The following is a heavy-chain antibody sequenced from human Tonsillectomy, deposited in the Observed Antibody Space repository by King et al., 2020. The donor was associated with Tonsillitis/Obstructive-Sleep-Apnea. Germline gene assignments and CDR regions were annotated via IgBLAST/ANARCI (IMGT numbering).Heavy chain of an antibody. CDR1: GNTFTSYY. V-gene: IGHV1-46*01. D-gene: IGHD3-16*01. CDR2: INPSGGST. CDR3: ARDRPSGGAFDI. J-gene: IGHJ3*02. Sequence: AQLVQSGAEVKKPGASVKVSCKASGNTFTSYYMHWVRQAPGQGLEWMGIINPSGGSTSYAQKFQGRVTMTRDTSTSTVYMELSSLRSEETAVYYCARDRPSGGAFDIWGQGTMVTVSS.